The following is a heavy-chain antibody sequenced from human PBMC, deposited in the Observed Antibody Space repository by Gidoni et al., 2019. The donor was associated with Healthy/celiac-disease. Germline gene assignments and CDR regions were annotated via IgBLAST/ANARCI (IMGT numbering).Heavy chain of an antibody. CDR1: GGSFSGYY. D-gene: IGHD3-3*01. J-gene: IGHJ5*02. Sequence: QVQLQQWGAGLLKPSETLSLTCAVYGGSFSGYYWSWIRQPPGKGLEWIGEINHSGSTNYNPSLKSRVTISVDTSKNQFSLKLSSVTAADTAVYYCARGRRDFWSGYQGWFDPWGQGTLVTVSS. CDR2: INHSGST. V-gene: IGHV4-34*01. CDR3: ARGRRDFWSGYQGWFDP.